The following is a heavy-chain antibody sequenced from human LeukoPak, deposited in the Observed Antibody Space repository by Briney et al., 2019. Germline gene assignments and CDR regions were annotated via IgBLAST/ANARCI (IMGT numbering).Heavy chain of an antibody. D-gene: IGHD3-22*01. CDR3: AAQVNYHDSTVWDP. J-gene: IGHJ5*02. CDR1: GFTFRTSA. Sequence: ASVKVSCKASGFTFRTSAVQWVRQARGQRLEWIGWIVVGSGNTNYAQKFQERVTISRDMSTSTAYMELSSLRSEDAAVYYCAAQVNYHDSTVWDPWGQGTLVTVSS. V-gene: IGHV1-58*01. CDR2: IVVGSGNT.